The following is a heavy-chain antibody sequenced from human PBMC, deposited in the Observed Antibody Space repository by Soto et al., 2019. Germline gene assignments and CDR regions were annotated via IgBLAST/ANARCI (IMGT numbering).Heavy chain of an antibody. CDR3: AMTTSSWYLAKFDV. D-gene: IGHD6-13*01. CDR1: GGSIRGSNDY. J-gene: IGHJ4*02. Sequence: SETLSLTCTVSGGSIRGSNDYWTWIRQPPGKGLEWIGSLSYNEISYYSPSLKSRATISLDTSKNQFSLKLTSASAADTAVYYCAMTTSSWYLAKFDVWGQGTLVTVSS. V-gene: IGHV4-39*01. CDR2: LSYNEIS.